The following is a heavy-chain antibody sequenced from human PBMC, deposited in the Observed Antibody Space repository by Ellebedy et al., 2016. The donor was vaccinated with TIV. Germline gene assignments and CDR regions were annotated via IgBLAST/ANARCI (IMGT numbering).Heavy chain of an antibody. V-gene: IGHV5-51*01. CDR1: GSSFTNSW. J-gene: IGHJ3*02. CDR2: ISPADSHL. D-gene: IGHD3-16*01. Sequence: PGGSLRLSCKGFGSSFTNSWIVWVPQMHGKGLEWMGVISPADSHLRSSPSFQGQVTISAYKSISTAYLQWSSLKASDRAMYYCARQSQGGGESGVFDIWGQGTLLTVSS. CDR3: ARQSQGGGESGVFDI.